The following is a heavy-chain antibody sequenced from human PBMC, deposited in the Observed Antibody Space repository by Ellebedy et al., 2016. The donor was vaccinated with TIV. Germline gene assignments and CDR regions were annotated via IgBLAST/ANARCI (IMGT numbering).Heavy chain of an antibody. V-gene: IGHV3-30*03. CDR2: VSYDGASK. Sequence: GGSLRLSCTASGFTFSSYGMHWVRQAPGKGLEWVAVVSYDGASKYYADSVKGRFTISRDNSKSTLYLQMNSLRAEDTAVYYCARGYSSGTYWYYFDNWGQGTLVTVSP. J-gene: IGHJ4*02. CDR1: GFTFSSYG. CDR3: ARGYSSGTYWYYFDN. D-gene: IGHD1-26*01.